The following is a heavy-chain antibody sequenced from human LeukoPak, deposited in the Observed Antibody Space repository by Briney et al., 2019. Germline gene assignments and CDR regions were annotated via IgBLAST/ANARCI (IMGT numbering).Heavy chain of an antibody. D-gene: IGHD2-2*02. CDR2: ISGSGGST. V-gene: IGHV3-23*01. CDR1: GFTFSSYG. J-gene: IGHJ6*02. CDR3: AKAVSCSSTSCYRSYGMDV. Sequence: GGSLRLSCAASGFTFSSYGMSWVRQAPGKGLEWVSGISGSGGSTYYADSVKGRFTISRDNSTNTLYLQMNSLRAEDTAVYYCAKAVSCSSTSCYRSYGMDVWGQGTTVTVSS.